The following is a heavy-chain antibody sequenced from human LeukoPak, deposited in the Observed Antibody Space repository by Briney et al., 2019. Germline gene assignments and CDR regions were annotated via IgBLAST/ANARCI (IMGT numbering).Heavy chain of an antibody. CDR1: GYTFTGYY. J-gene: IGHJ4*02. D-gene: IGHD2-2*01. CDR3: ARDLYPLVVVPASTRYYFDY. CDR2: INPNNGGT. V-gene: IGHV1-2*06. Sequence: ASVKVSCKASGYTFTGYYIHWVRQAPGQGLEWMGRINPNNGGTNYAQKLQGRVTMTTDTSTSTAYMELRSLRSDDTAVYYCARDLYPLVVVPASTRYYFDYWGQGTLVTVSS.